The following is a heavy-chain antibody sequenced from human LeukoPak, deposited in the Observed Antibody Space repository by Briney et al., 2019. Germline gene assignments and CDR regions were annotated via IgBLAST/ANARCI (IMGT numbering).Heavy chain of an antibody. D-gene: IGHD6-19*01. CDR3: ARGGVGHSSGWYVY. V-gene: IGHV1-18*01. CDR2: ISAFNGNT. CDR1: GYTFTSYG. J-gene: IGHJ4*02. Sequence: ASVKVSCKASGYTFTSYGISWVRQAPGQGLEWVGWISAFNGNTNYAQKLQGRVTLTTETSTSKAYMEVRSLRSDDTAVYYCARGGVGHSSGWYVYWGQGTLVTVSS.